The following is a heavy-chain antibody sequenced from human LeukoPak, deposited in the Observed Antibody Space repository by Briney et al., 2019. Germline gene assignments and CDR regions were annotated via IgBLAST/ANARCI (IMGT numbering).Heavy chain of an antibody. V-gene: IGHV4-59*01. J-gene: IGHJ6*03. Sequence: SETLSLTCTVSGGSISSYYWSWIRQPPGKGLEWIGYIYYSGSTNYNPSLKSRVTISVDTSKNQFSLKLSSVTAADTAVYYCARLGGGGYDAYYYYYYMDVWGKGTTVTVSS. D-gene: IGHD5-12*01. CDR3: ARLGGGGYDAYYYYYYMDV. CDR2: IYYSGST. CDR1: GGSISSYY.